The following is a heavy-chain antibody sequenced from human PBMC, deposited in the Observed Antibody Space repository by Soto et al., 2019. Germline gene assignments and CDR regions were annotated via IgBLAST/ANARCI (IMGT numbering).Heavy chain of an antibody. CDR3: ARDIGEMSAV. Sequence: GGPLRLSCSGSGFTFSSSTMTGVRQGPGKGLEWVSSISSSSSYIYFADSLKGRFTISRDNAKNSLYLQMNSLRAEDTAVYYCARDIGEMSAVWGQGTQVTVSS. CDR1: GFTFSSST. D-gene: IGHD3-10*01. CDR2: ISSSSSYI. J-gene: IGHJ4*02. V-gene: IGHV3-21*06.